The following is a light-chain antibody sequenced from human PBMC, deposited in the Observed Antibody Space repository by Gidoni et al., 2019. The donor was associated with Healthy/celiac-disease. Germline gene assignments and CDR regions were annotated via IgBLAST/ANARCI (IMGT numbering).Light chain of an antibody. V-gene: IGKV2-28*01. J-gene: IGKJ4*01. Sequence: DIVMTQSPLSLPVTPGEPASISCRSSQSLLHSNGYNYLDWYLQKPGQSPQLLIYLGSNRDSGVPDRFSGSGSGTDFTLKISRVEAEDVGVYYCMQALQTRTFGGGTKVEIK. CDR1: QSLLHSNGYNY. CDR2: LGS. CDR3: MQALQTRT.